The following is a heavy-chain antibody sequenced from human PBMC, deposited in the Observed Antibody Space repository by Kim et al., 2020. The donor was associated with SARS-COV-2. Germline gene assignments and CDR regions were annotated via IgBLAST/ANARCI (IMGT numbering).Heavy chain of an antibody. J-gene: IGHJ5*02. V-gene: IGHV3-30*02. Sequence: GRFTTSRDNSKNTLYLQMNSRRAEDTAVYYCAKDRECSSTSCYGPFGFDPWGQGTLVTVSS. D-gene: IGHD2-2*01. CDR3: AKDRECSSTSCYGPFGFDP.